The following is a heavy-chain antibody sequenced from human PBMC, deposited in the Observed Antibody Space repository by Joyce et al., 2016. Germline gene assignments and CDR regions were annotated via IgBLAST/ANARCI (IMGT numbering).Heavy chain of an antibody. CDR2: IYLGGST. V-gene: IGHV4-4*02. J-gene: IGHJ5*01. Sequence: QVQLQESGPGLVKPSGTLSLTCGVSGGSISSAHWWCWVRQPPGKGLGWIGEIYLGGSTTYNPSLKRRVTISVDKSKKQLSLKMNSVTAADTAVYYCARNGAYSQDSWGQGTLVTVSS. CDR1: GGSISSAHW. CDR3: ARNGAYSQDS. D-gene: IGHD5-12*01.